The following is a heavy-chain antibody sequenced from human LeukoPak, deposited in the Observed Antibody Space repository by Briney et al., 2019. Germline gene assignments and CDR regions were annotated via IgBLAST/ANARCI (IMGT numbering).Heavy chain of an antibody. CDR1: GFTFSSYG. V-gene: IGHV3-33*06. J-gene: IGHJ4*02. CDR2: IWYDGSNK. CDR3: AKDYPYDSSGYGFDY. Sequence: GGSLRLSCAASGFTFSSYGMRWVRQAPSKRLEWVAVIWYDGSNKYYADSVKGRFTISRDNSKNTLYLQMNSLRAEDTAVYYCAKDYPYDSSGYGFDYWGQGTLVTVSS. D-gene: IGHD3-22*01.